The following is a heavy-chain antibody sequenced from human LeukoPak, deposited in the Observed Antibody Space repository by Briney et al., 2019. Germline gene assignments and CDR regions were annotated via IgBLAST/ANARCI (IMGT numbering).Heavy chain of an antibody. Sequence: GGSLRLPCAASGFNVSNNYVSWVRQAPGKGLEGISIIYYDGSTFYADSVKGRFTISRDISRNTVYLQMNSLRSEDTAVYYCEAGEDVWGQGTTVAVSS. CDR3: EAGEDV. D-gene: IGHD6-25*01. CDR1: GFNVSNNY. CDR2: IYYDGST. V-gene: IGHV3-66*02. J-gene: IGHJ6*02.